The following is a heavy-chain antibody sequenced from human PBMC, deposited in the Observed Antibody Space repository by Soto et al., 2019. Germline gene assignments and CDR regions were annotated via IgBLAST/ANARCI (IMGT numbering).Heavy chain of an antibody. Sequence: SQTLSLTCAISGDSVSSSSVTWNWTRQSPSRGLEWLGRTYYRSKWYNDYAGSVKSRITINPDTSKNQFSLHLNSVTPEDTAVYYCVRLIGHSCLDFWGQGTLVTISS. D-gene: IGHD1-26*01. CDR2: TYYRSKWYN. V-gene: IGHV6-1*01. CDR3: VRLIGHSCLDF. J-gene: IGHJ4*02. CDR1: GDSVSSSSVT.